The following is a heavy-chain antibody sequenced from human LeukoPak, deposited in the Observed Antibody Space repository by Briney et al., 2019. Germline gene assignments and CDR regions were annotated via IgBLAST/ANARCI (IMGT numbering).Heavy chain of an antibody. Sequence: SETLSLTCTVSGGSISSYYWSWIRQPAGKGLEWIGRIYTSGSTNYNPSLKSRVTMSVDTSKNQFSLKLSSVTAADTAVYYCARVGGTYYYDSSGPKYYYYMDVWGKGTTVTISS. CDR2: IYTSGST. CDR1: GGSISSYY. V-gene: IGHV4-4*07. D-gene: IGHD3-22*01. J-gene: IGHJ6*03. CDR3: ARVGGTYYYDSSGPKYYYYMDV.